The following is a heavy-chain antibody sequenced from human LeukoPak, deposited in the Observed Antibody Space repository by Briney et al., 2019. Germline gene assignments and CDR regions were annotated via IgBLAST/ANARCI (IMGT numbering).Heavy chain of an antibody. D-gene: IGHD2-15*01. CDR3: ARVGVVVAATGNLWFDP. Sequence: QPGGSLRLSCAASGFTFSSYEMNWVRQAPGKGVEWVSYISSSGTTIYYADSVKGRFTISRDNAKNSLYLQMNSLRAEDTAVYYCARVGVVVAATGNLWFDPWGQGTLVTVSS. CDR1: GFTFSSYE. CDR2: ISSSGTTI. J-gene: IGHJ5*02. V-gene: IGHV3-48*03.